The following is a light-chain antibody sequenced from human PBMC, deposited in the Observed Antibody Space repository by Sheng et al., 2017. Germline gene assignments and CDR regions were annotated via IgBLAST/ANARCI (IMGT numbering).Light chain of an antibody. CDR1: SSDVGGYNY. CDR2: DVS. J-gene: IGLJ3*02. V-gene: IGLV2-14*01. Sequence: QSALTQPASVSGSPGQSITISCTGTSSDVGGYNYVSWYQQHPGKAPKLMIYDVSNRPSGVSNRFSGSKSGNTASLAISGLQSEDEADYYCAAWDDSLKGFWVFGGGTKVTVL. CDR3: AAWDDSLKGFWV.